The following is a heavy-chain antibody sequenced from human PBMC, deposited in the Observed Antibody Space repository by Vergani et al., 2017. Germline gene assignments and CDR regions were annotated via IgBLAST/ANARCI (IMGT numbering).Heavy chain of an antibody. D-gene: IGHD1-20*01. CDR1: GFIFSTYA. J-gene: IGHJ4*01. CDR2: ISASGAPT. Sequence: EVQLLESGGDLVQPGGSLRLSCTASGFIFSTYAMSWVRQAPGKGLEWVSGISASGAPTYYADSGKGRVTISRDNSKNTLCLKMNSLRVEDTAVYYCARAYGRYDWFDYWGQRTLVTVSS. V-gene: IGHV3-23*01. CDR3: ARAYGRYDWFDY.